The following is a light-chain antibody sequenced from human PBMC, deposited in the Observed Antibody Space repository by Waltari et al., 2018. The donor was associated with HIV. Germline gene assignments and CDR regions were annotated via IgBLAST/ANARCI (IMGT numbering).Light chain of an antibody. V-gene: IGLV2-23*02. CDR3: CSYSGGSTYWV. CDR1: SSDVGHYNL. J-gene: IGLJ3*02. Sequence: QSALTQPASLSGSPGQSITISCTGTSSDVGHYNLVSWYQQHPGHAPKLIIYEVNKRPSVVSNRFAASKSGNTASLTIFGLQPEDGADYYCCSYSGGSTYWVFGGGTKLTVL. CDR2: EVN.